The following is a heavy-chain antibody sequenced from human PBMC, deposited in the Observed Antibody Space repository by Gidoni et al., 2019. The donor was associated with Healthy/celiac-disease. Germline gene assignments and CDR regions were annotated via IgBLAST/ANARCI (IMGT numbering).Heavy chain of an antibody. J-gene: IGHJ6*02. D-gene: IGHD2-2*01. CDR1: GGSISSSSYY. CDR2: IYYSVST. CDR3: ARQEVPAATLYYYYGMDV. Sequence: QLQLQESGPGLVKPSETLSLTCTVSGGSISSSSYYWGWIPQPPGKGREWIGRIYYSVSTYSNPSLKSRVTISVDTSKNQFSLKLSSVTAADTAVYYCARQEVPAATLYYYYGMDVWGQGTTVTVSS. V-gene: IGHV4-39*01.